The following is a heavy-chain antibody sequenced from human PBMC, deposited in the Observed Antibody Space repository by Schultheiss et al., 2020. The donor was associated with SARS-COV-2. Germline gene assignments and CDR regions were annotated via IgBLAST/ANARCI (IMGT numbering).Heavy chain of an antibody. CDR3: ARVGYSYGLDYYYYGMDV. J-gene: IGHJ6*02. Sequence: SETLSLTCTVSGGSISSYYWSWIRQPPGKGLEWIGYIYYSGSTNYNPSLKSRVNISVDTSKNQFSLKLSSVTAADTAVYYCARVGYSYGLDYYYYGMDVWGQGTTVTVSS. V-gene: IGHV4-59*01. CDR1: GGSISSYY. CDR2: IYYSGST. D-gene: IGHD5-18*01.